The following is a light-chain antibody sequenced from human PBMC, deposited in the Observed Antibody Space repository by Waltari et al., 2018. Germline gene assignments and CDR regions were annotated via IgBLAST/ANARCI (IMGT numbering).Light chain of an antibody. J-gene: IGKJ1*01. CDR1: HSLVYSDGNIY. Sequence: DAVMTQSPLSLTVNLGPPASISCRSSHSLVYSDGNIYLNWFHQRQGQSPRRLIYRVTRREFGVPDRFSGSVYGTDFTLEISMVEAEDVGVYYCMQTTHWPLPFGQWTKVEI. V-gene: IGKV2-30*01. CDR2: RVT. CDR3: MQTTHWPLP.